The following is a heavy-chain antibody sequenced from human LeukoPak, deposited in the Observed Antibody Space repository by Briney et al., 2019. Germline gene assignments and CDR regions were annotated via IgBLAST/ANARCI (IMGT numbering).Heavy chain of an antibody. CDR3: ARGCSGSSCYTGWYFDL. D-gene: IGHD2-2*02. J-gene: IGHJ2*01. Sequence: ASVKVSCKASGYTFTDSEINWVRQAPGQGREWVGWMNPNSGDTGYAQKFQGRVTMTKNTSISTAYMELSSLRSEDTAVFFCARGCSGSSCYTGWYFDLWGRGTLVTVSS. CDR2: MNPNSGDT. CDR1: GYTFTDSE. V-gene: IGHV1-8*01.